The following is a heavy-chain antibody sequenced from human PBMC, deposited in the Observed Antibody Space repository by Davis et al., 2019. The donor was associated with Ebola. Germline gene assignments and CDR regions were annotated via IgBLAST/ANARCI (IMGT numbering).Heavy chain of an antibody. Sequence: ASVKVSCKASGYTFTSYDINWVRQATGQGLEWMGWMNPNSGNTGYAQKFQGRVTMTRNTSISTAYMELRSLRSDDTAVYYCARDGIVVAALDYWGQGTLVTVSS. V-gene: IGHV1-8*01. CDR1: GYTFTSYD. CDR3: ARDGIVVAALDY. D-gene: IGHD3-22*01. J-gene: IGHJ4*02. CDR2: MNPNSGNT.